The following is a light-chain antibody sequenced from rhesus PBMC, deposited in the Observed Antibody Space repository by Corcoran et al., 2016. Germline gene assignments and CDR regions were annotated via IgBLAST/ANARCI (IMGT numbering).Light chain of an antibody. CDR3: QQHNSFPFT. Sequence: DIQLTQSPSSLSASVGDTVTITCQASPGITKLLAWYQQKPGRAPKLLNYAASTLQSGVPSRFSGSGSGTEFTLTLSSLQPEDFATYSCQQHNSFPFTFVPGTKLDIK. CDR1: PGITKL. J-gene: IGKJ3*01. V-gene: IGKV1-33*02. CDR2: AAS.